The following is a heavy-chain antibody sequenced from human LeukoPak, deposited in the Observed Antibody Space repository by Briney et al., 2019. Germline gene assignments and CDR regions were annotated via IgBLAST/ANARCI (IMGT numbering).Heavy chain of an antibody. CDR2: INPNSGGT. J-gene: IGHJ4*02. V-gene: IGHV1-2*02. Sequence: ASVKVSCKTSGYTFTAYYLHWVRQAPGQGLEWMGWINPNSGGTNYAQKFQGRVTMTRDTSISTAYMELSRLRSDDTAVYYCARDGEGYSNYVDYWGQGTLVTVSS. CDR3: ARDGEGYSNYVDY. D-gene: IGHD5-18*01. CDR1: GYTFTAYY.